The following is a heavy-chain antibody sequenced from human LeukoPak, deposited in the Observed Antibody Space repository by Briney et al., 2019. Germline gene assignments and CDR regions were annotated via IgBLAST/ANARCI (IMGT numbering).Heavy chain of an antibody. CDR2: IYYSGST. J-gene: IGHJ4*02. V-gene: IGHV4-59*01. CDR3: AREGRDGYKFDY. D-gene: IGHD5-24*01. Sequence: SETLSLTCTVSGGSISSYYWSWIRQAPGKGLEWIGYIYYSGSTNYSPSLKSRVTISVDSSKNQFSLKLSSVTAADTAVYYCAREGRDGYKFDYWGQGTLVTVSS. CDR1: GGSISSYY.